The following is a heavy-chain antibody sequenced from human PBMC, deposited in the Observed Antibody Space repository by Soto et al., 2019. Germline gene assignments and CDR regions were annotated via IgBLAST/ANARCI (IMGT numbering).Heavy chain of an antibody. V-gene: IGHV4-59*01. CDR3: ARDLGSGYDLAMDV. J-gene: IGHJ6*02. Sequence: PSETLSLTCTVSGGSISGYYWIWIRQPPGKGLEWIGYIHYSGGTKYNTSLKSRVTISVDTSKNQFSLRLSSVTAADTAVYYCARDLGSGYDLAMDVWGQGTTVTVSS. CDR2: IHYSGGT. CDR1: GGSISGYY. D-gene: IGHD5-12*01.